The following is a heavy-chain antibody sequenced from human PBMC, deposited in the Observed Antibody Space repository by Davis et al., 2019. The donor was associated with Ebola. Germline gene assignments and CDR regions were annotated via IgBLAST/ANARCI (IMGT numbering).Heavy chain of an antibody. V-gene: IGHV3-7*01. D-gene: IGHD2-2*01. CDR3: ARESSTLPAAIMTVTNYYYYYYMDV. CDR1: GFTFSNYW. Sequence: GGSLRLSCAASGFTFSNYWMSWVRQAPGKGLEWVANIKQDGSKTYSMDSLKGRFTISRDNAKNSLYLQMNSLSAEDTAVYYCARESSTLPAAIMTVTNYYYYYYMDVWGKGTTVTVSS. J-gene: IGHJ6*03. CDR2: IKQDGSKT.